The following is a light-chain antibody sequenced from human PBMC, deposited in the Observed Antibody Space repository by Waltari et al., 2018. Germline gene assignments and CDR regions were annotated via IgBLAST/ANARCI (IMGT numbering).Light chain of an antibody. CDR1: QSVGRS. V-gene: IGKV3-20*01. CDR2: GAS. Sequence: IVLTQSPGTLCLSPGESATLSCRASQSVGRSLAWYQQKPGQAPRLVIYGASSRATGIPDRFSGSGSGTDFSLTISRLEHEDFAVYYCQHYVRLPATFGQGTKVEIK. CDR3: QHYVRLPAT. J-gene: IGKJ1*01.